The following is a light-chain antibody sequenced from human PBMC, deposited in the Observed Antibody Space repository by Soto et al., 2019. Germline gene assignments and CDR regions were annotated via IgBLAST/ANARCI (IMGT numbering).Light chain of an antibody. Sequence: IQMTQSPASLSASVGDRVTITCRASQNIRTYLNWYHQKPGKAPKLLIYAASTLQSAVPSRFSGSGSGTAFTLTISSLQPEDFATYYCQQSYSTPFTFGPGTKVDIK. CDR2: AAS. J-gene: IGKJ3*01. CDR1: QNIRTY. CDR3: QQSYSTPFT. V-gene: IGKV1-39*01.